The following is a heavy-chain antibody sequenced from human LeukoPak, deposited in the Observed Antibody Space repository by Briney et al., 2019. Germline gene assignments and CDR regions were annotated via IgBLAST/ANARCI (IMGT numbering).Heavy chain of an antibody. V-gene: IGHV3-48*03. D-gene: IGHD3-3*01. CDR1: GFSFSGYE. CDR2: ISSRGSAT. Sequence: GGSLRLSCAVSGFSFSGYEMNWVRQAPGKGLEWISYISSRGSATYYADSVKGRFIISRDDAKNSLYLQMNSLRAEDTAVYYCARGMEFTGYDFGLDYWGQGTLVTVSS. CDR3: ARGMEFTGYDFGLDY. J-gene: IGHJ4*02.